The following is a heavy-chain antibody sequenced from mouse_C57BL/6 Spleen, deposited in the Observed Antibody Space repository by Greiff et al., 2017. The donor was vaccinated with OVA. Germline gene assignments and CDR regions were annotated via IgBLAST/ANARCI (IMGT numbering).Heavy chain of an antibody. J-gene: IGHJ1*03. V-gene: IGHV14-3*01. CDR1: GFNIKNTY. CDR2: LDPANGNT. D-gene: IGHD1-1*01. CDR3: ARSCGSSCWYFDV. Sequence: VQLQQSVAELVRPGASVKLSCTASGFNIKNTYMHWVKQRPEQGLEWIGRLDPANGNTKYAPTFPGKATITADTSSNAAYLQLSSLTAGDTAIYYCARSCGSSCWYFDVWGTGATVTVSS.